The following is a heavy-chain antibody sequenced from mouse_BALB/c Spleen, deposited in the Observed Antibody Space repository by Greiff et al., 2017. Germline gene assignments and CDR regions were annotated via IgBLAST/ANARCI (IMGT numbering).Heavy chain of an antibody. CDR1: GFTFSSYG. J-gene: IGHJ4*01. CDR3: ARRSVVATPYAMDY. V-gene: IGHV5-6*01. Sequence: EVHLVESGGDLVKPGGSLKLSCAASGFTFSSYGMSWVRQTPDKRLEWVATISSGGSYTYYPDSVKGRFTISRDNAKNTLYLQMSSLKSEDTAMYYCARRSVVATPYAMDYWGQGTSVTVSS. D-gene: IGHD1-1*01. CDR2: ISSGGSYT.